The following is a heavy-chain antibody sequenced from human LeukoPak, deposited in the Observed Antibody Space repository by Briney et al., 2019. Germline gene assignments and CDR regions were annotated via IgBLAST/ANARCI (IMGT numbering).Heavy chain of an antibody. J-gene: IGHJ4*02. CDR1: GFTFSSYA. V-gene: IGHV3-23*01. D-gene: IGHD3-3*01. CDR3: AKDLWKADY. CDR2: ISGSGDNT. Sequence: GGSLRLSCAASGFTFSSYAMSWVRQAPGKGLEWVSGISGSGDNTYYADSVKGRFTISRDNSKNTLYVQVNSLGTEDTAAYYCAKDLWKADYWGQGTLVTVSS.